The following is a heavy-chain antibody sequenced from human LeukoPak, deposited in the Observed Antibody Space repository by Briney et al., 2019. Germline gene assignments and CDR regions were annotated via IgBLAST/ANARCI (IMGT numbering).Heavy chain of an antibody. Sequence: GGSLRLSCAASGFTFSSYGMHWVRQAPGKGLEWVAFIRYDGSNKYYADSVKGRFTISRDNSKNTLYLQMNSLRAEDTAVYYCAEEGYYDFWSGYRHPFDYWGQGTLVTVSS. CDR3: AEEGYYDFWSGYRHPFDY. V-gene: IGHV3-30*02. J-gene: IGHJ4*02. CDR1: GFTFSSYG. CDR2: IRYDGSNK. D-gene: IGHD3-3*01.